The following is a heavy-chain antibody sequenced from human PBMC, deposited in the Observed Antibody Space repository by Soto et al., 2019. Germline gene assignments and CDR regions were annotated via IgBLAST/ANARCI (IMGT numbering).Heavy chain of an antibody. CDR2: IYSDGNNK. J-gene: IGHJ4*02. CDR1: GFTSSDFA. CDR3: ARGTNNWNYDSFDY. V-gene: IGHV3-33*01. D-gene: IGHD1-7*01. Sequence: SLRLSCVASGFTSSDFAMHWLRQPPGKGPEWVAIIYSDGNNKYYGDSVKGRFTISRDDSENTLYLQMNNLRAEDTAVYYCARGTNNWNYDSFDYWGQGALVTVSS.